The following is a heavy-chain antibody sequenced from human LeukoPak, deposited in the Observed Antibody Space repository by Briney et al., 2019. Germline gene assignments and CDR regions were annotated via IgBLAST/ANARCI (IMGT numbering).Heavy chain of an antibody. J-gene: IGHJ4*02. CDR3: ARGGDTAKGGKD. CDR1: GGSISSDGHY. CDR2: IHPGGTI. D-gene: IGHD5-18*01. V-gene: IGHV4-31*03. Sequence: PSETLSLTCTVSGGSISSDGHYWTWTRQHPGEGLEWLGFIHPGGTIYYNPSLSSRLFISEDTSNNQMSLKLSFVTAADTAVYYCARGGDTAKGGKDWGQGTLVTVSS.